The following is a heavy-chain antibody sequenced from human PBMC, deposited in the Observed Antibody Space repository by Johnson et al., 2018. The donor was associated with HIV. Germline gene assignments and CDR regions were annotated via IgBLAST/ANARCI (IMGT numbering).Heavy chain of an antibody. J-gene: IGHJ3*02. Sequence: VQLVESGGGLVQPWGSLRLSCAASGFTFSSYAMSWVRQAPGKGLEWVSAISGSGGSTYYADSVKGRFTISRDNSKNTLYLLMNSLRPEDTAVYYCAKERRAPRAFDIWGQGTMVTVSS. V-gene: IGHV3-23*04. CDR1: GFTFSSYA. CDR2: ISGSGGST. CDR3: AKERRAPRAFDI.